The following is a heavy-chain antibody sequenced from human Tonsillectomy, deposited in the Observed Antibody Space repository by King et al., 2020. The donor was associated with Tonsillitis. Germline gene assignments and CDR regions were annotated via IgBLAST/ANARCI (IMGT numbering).Heavy chain of an antibody. V-gene: IGHV3-9*01. D-gene: IGHD2-21*01. J-gene: IGHJ3*02. CDR3: AKVLVVQETNAFDI. CDR1: GFTFDDYA. CDR2: ISWNSGSI. Sequence: VQLVESGGGLVQPGRSLRLSCAASGFTFDDYAMHWVRQAPGKGLEWVSGISWNSGSIGYADSVKGRFTISRDNAKNSLYLQMNSLRAEDTALYYCAKVLVVQETNAFDIWGQGTMVTVSS.